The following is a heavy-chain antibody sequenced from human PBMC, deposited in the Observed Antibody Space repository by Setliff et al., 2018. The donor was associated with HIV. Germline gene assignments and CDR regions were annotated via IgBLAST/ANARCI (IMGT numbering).Heavy chain of an antibody. V-gene: IGHV3-49*04. Sequence: GGSLRLSCTVSGFTFGDYTMSWVRQAPGKGLEWVGFIRSKTYGGTTEYAASVKGRFTISRDDSKSIAYLQMNSLKTEDAAVYYCTSARYPSYYDYVWGSYPFDYWGQGTLVTVSS. D-gene: IGHD3-16*01. J-gene: IGHJ4*02. CDR1: GFTFGDYT. CDR2: IRSKTYGGTT. CDR3: TSARYPSYYDYVWGSYPFDY.